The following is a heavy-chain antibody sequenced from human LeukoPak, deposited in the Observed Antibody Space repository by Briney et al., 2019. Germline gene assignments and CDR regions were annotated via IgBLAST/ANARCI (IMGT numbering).Heavy chain of an antibody. J-gene: IGHJ4*02. V-gene: IGHV3-23*01. D-gene: IGHD6-19*01. Sequence: GGSLRLSCAASGFTFSSYAMTWVRQAPGKGLEWVSAISGSGRTTYYADPVKGRFTISRDNSKNTLYLQMNSLRAEDTAVYYCAKGHSSGWYGTDYWGQGTVVTVSS. CDR1: GFTFSSYA. CDR3: AKGHSSGWYGTDY. CDR2: ISGSGRTT.